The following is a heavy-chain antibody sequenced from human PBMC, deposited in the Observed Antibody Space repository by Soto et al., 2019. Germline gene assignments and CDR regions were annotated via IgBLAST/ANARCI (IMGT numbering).Heavy chain of an antibody. J-gene: IGHJ6*02. D-gene: IGHD3-22*01. CDR1: GYSFTSYC. CDR3: ARHPSHYYDSSGYYPRGDYGMDV. CDR2: IYPGDSDT. V-gene: IGHV5-51*01. Sequence: PXESLMISCKGSGYSFTSYCIGWVRQMPGKGLEWMGIIYPGDSDTRYSPSFQGQVTISADKSISTAYLQWSSLKASDTAMYYCARHPSHYYDSSGYYPRGDYGMDVWGQGTTVTVSS.